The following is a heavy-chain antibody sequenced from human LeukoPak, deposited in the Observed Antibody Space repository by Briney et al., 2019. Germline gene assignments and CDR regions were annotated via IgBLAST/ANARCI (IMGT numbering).Heavy chain of an antibody. Sequence: SETLSLTCTVSGGSISSASYYWSWIRQPAGKGLEWIGRIYTSGSTNYNPSLKSRVTMSVDTSKNQFSLKLSSVTAADTAVYYCARDSSEGARDYWGQGTLVTVSS. V-gene: IGHV4-61*02. CDR3: ARDSSEGARDY. D-gene: IGHD1-26*01. CDR1: GGSISSASYY. CDR2: IYTSGST. J-gene: IGHJ4*02.